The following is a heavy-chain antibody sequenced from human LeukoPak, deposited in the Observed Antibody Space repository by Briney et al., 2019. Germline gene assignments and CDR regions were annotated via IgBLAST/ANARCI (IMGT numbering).Heavy chain of an antibody. Sequence: SETLSLTCTGSGGSISSGSYYWPWLRQPAGKGLEWIGRIYSSGSANYNPSLKSRVTISVDTSKNQFSLSLSSVTAADTAVYYCARDSGSYQYLDYWGQGALVTVSS. CDR3: ARDSGSYQYLDY. J-gene: IGHJ4*02. CDR1: GGSISSGSYY. CDR2: IYSSGSA. V-gene: IGHV4-61*02. D-gene: IGHD1-26*01.